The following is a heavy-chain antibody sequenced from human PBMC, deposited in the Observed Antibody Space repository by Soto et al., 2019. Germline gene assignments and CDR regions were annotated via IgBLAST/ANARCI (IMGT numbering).Heavy chain of an antibody. CDR3: ARIGRRYSSSGNWFDP. V-gene: IGHV1-69*01. J-gene: IGHJ5*02. D-gene: IGHD6-13*01. Sequence: QVQLVQSGAEVKKPGSPVKVSCKASGGTFSSYAISWVRQAPGQGLEWMGGIIPIFGTANYAQKFQGRVTITADESTSTAYMELSSLRSEDTAVYYCARIGRRYSSSGNWFDPWGQGTLVTVSS. CDR2: IIPIFGTA. CDR1: GGTFSSYA.